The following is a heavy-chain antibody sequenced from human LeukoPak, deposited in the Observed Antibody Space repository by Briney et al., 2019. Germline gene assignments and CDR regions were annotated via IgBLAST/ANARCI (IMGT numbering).Heavy chain of an antibody. CDR1: GYTLTELS. J-gene: IGHJ4*02. CDR3: ATSSQWLVYFDY. V-gene: IGHV1-24*01. CDR2: FDPEDGGT. D-gene: IGHD6-19*01. Sequence: ASVKVSCKVSGYTLTELSMHWVRQAPGKGLEWMGGFDPEDGGTIYAQKFQGRVTMTEDTSTDTAYMELSSLRSEDTAVYYCATSSQWLVYFDYWGQGTLVTVSS.